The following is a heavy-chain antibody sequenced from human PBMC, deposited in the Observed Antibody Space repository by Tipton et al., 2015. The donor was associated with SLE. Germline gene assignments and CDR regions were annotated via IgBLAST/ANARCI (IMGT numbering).Heavy chain of an antibody. CDR2: INQSGST. V-gene: IGHV4-34*01. CDR3: AISSGWPGFDL. Sequence: GLVKPSETLSLTCGVHGESFSYYYWSWIRQPPGRGLEWIGDINQSGSTNDNPSLKNRVTLSLDTSKNQFSLRLSSVTAADTAVYYCAISSGWPGFDLWGQGTLVTVSS. J-gene: IGHJ4*02. D-gene: IGHD6-19*01. CDR1: GESFSYYY.